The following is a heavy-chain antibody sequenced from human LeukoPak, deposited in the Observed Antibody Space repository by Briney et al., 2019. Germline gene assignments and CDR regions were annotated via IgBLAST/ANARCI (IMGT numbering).Heavy chain of an antibody. J-gene: IGHJ3*02. CDR1: GFTFSNYW. CDR2: IKQDGSRT. V-gene: IGHV3-7*01. CDR3: AKVVVPADIRDAFDI. D-gene: IGHD2-2*02. Sequence: GGSLRLSCAASGFTFSNYWMDWVRQAPGKGLEWVAKIKQDGSRTYYVDSVKGRFTISRDNAKNSLYLEMSSLRVEDTGVYYCAKVVVPADIRDAFDIWGQGTMVTISS.